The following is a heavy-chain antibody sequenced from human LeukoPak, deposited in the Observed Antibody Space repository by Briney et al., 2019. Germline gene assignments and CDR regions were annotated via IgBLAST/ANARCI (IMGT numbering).Heavy chain of an antibody. D-gene: IGHD1-26*01. CDR3: ARDGPEGSGSYLNY. Sequence: PGGSLRLSCAASGFTFSSYNMNWVGQAPGKRLEWVSCITTSGTYIYYADSVKGRFTISRDNAKNSLYLQMNSLRAEDTAVYYCARDGPEGSGSYLNYWGQGTLLTVSS. CDR2: ITTSGTYI. J-gene: IGHJ4*02. CDR1: GFTFSSYN. V-gene: IGHV3-21*01.